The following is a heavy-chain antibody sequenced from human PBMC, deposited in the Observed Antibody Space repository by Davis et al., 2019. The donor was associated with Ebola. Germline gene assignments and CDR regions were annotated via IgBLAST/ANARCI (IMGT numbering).Heavy chain of an antibody. D-gene: IGHD3-9*01. J-gene: IGHJ4*02. CDR3: ARAPNYDVLTGTSSYYFDY. CDR2: ISGFTTNT. V-gene: IGHV1-18*04. CDR1: GYTFTSYG. Sequence: ASVKVSCKSSGYTFTSYGLVWVRQAPGLGLDWMGWISGFTTNTNFEQKFKGRVTVSNVTSTNTAYMDLRSLTSDDTAIYYCARAPNYDVLTGTSSYYFDYWGQGTLVTVSS.